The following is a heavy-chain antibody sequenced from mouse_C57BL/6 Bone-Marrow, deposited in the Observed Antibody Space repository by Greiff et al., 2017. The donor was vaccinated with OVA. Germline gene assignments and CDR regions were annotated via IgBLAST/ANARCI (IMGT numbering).Heavy chain of an antibody. J-gene: IGHJ2*01. CDR3: ARLTGYYFDY. V-gene: IGHV1-64*01. CDR2: INPNSGST. CDR1: GYTFTSYW. Sequence: QVQLQQPGAELVKPGASVKLSCKASGYTFTSYWMHWVKQRPGQGLEWIGMINPNSGSTNYTEKFKSKATLTVDKSSITAYMQRSSLTSEDAAVYYCARLTGYYFDYWGQGTTLTVSS. D-gene: IGHD4-1*01.